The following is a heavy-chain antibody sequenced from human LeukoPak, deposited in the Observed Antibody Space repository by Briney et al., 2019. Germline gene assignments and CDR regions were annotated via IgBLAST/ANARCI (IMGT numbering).Heavy chain of an antibody. V-gene: IGHV3-23*01. CDR1: GFSFTNYW. CDR2: ISGSGGST. CDR3: ARRRYYYDSSGRTTYYYMDV. Sequence: PGGSLRLSCAASGFSFTNYWMSWVRQAPGKGLEWVSAISGSGGSTYYADSVKGRFTISRDNSKNTLYLQMNSLRAEDTAVYYCARRRYYYDSSGRTTYYYMDVWGKGTTVTVSS. D-gene: IGHD3-22*01. J-gene: IGHJ6*03.